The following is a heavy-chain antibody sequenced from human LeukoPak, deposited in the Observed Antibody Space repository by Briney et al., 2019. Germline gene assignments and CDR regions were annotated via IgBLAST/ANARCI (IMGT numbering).Heavy chain of an antibody. Sequence: PSEALSLTCTVSGGSISSSSYYWGWIRQPPGKGLEWIGSIYYSGSTYYNPSLKSRVTISVDTSKNQFSLKLSSVTAADTAVYYCARRNYDFWNGYYPFDYWGQGTLVTVSS. CDR3: ARRNYDFWNGYYPFDY. J-gene: IGHJ4*02. CDR2: IYYSGST. V-gene: IGHV4-39*01. CDR1: GGSISSSSYY. D-gene: IGHD3-3*01.